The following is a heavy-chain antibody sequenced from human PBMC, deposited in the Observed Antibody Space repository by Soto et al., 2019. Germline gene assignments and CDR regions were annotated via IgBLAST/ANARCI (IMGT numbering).Heavy chain of an antibody. D-gene: IGHD6-19*01. V-gene: IGHV1-8*01. Sequence: QVQLVQSGAEVKKPGASVKVSCKASGYTFTSYDINWVRQATGQGLEWMGWMNPNSGNTGYAQKFQGRVTMTRNNSISTAYMELSSMRSEDTAVYYCARVRAAVAGYWYFDLWGRGTLVTVSS. CDR2: MNPNSGNT. J-gene: IGHJ2*01. CDR1: GYTFTSYD. CDR3: ARVRAAVAGYWYFDL.